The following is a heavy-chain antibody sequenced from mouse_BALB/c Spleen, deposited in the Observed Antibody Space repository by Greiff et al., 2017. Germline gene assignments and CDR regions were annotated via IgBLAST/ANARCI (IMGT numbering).Heavy chain of an antibody. CDR3: ARDRGPFYYDYGGFAY. J-gene: IGHJ3*01. CDR2: IWAGGST. CDR1: GFSLTSYG. Sequence: VMLVESGPGLVAPSQSLSITCTVSGFSLTSYGVHWVRQPPGKGLEWLGVIWAGGSTNYNSALMSRLSISKDNSKSQVFLKMNSLQTDDTAMYYCARDRGPFYYDYGGFAYWGQGTLVTVSA. D-gene: IGHD2-4*01. V-gene: IGHV2-9*02.